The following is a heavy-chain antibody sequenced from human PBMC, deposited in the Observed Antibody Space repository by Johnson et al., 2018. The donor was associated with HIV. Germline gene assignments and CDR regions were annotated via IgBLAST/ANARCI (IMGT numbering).Heavy chain of an antibody. CDR2: IRYDGSNK. CDR3: ARAVGFDYGRGDAFDI. D-gene: IGHD4-17*01. Sequence: QVQLVESGGGVVQPGGSLRLSCAASGFTFTSYGMHWVRQAPGKGLEWVAFIRYDGSNKYYADSVKGRFTISRYNSKNTLYLQMNSLRAEDTAVYYCARAVGFDYGRGDAFDIWGQGTMVTVSS. V-gene: IGHV3-30*02. CDR1: GFTFTSYG. J-gene: IGHJ3*02.